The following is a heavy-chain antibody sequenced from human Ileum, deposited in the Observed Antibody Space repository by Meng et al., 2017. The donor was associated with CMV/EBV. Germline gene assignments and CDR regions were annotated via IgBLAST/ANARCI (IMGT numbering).Heavy chain of an antibody. D-gene: IGHD1-1*01. CDR2: YGNEAKSCTT. CDR1: GFTFTDHC. J-gene: IGHJ4*02. CDR3: ARRLRNDPAEDY. Sequence: GGSLRLSCAASGFTFTDHCMDWVRQAPGKGLEWVGRYGNEAKSCTTSYAASVIGRFTISRDDSKSSLYLQMNSLKSEDTAVYYCARRLRNDPAEDYGGQG. V-gene: IGHV3-72*01.